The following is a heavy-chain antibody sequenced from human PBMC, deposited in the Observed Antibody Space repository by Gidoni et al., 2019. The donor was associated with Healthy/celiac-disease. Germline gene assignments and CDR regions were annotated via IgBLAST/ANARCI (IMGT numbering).Heavy chain of an antibody. CDR1: GFTFSSYS. CDR3: ARSGIQLWFQGFDY. CDR2: ISSSSSYI. J-gene: IGHJ4*02. Sequence: EVQLVESGGGLVKPWGSLRLSCAASGFTFSSYSMNWVRQAPGKGLEWVSSISSSSSYIYYADSVKGRFTISRDNAKNSLYLQMNSLRAEDTAVYYCARSGIQLWFQGFDYWGQGTLVTVSS. D-gene: IGHD5-18*01. V-gene: IGHV3-21*01.